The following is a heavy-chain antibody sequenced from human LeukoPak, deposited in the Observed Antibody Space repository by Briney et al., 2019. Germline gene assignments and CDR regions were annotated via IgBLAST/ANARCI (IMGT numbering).Heavy chain of an antibody. Sequence: SETLSLTCTVSGDSINSLDLWSWVRQPPGKGLEWIGFIYYSGTTYSNPSLKSRVAISADTSKNEFSLKLNSLTAADTAVYYCARGGSGSYYSVYYAVDVWGQGTTVTVS. D-gene: IGHD1-26*01. CDR2: IYYSGTT. V-gene: IGHV4-31*03. CDR1: GDSINSLDL. J-gene: IGHJ6*02. CDR3: ARGGSGSYYSVYYAVDV.